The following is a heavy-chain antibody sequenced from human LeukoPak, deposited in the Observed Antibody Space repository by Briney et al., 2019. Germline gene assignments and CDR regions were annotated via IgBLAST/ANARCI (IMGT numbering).Heavy chain of an antibody. CDR1: GGSISSNY. Sequence: PSETLSLSCTIDGGSISSNYWSWIRQPAGKGLEWFGRIYTSGSTNYNPSLKSRVIMSVDTSKNQFSLKLSSVTAADTAVYYWARGIIAAIVPYFDYWGQGTLVTVSS. D-gene: IGHD6-25*01. J-gene: IGHJ4*02. CDR3: ARGIIAAIVPYFDY. CDR2: IYTSGST. V-gene: IGHV4-4*07.